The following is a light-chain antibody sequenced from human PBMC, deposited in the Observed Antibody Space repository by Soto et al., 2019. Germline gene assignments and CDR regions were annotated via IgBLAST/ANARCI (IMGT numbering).Light chain of an antibody. CDR3: CSYAGGSTFYV. Sequence: QSVLTQPASVSGSPGQSITIPCTGTSSDVGSYDLVSWYQQHPGKAPQLMIYEGSKRPSGVSNRFSGSKSGNTASLTISGLQAEDEADYYCCSYAGGSTFYVFGSGTKGTVL. CDR2: EGS. V-gene: IGLV2-23*03. CDR1: SSDVGSYDL. J-gene: IGLJ1*01.